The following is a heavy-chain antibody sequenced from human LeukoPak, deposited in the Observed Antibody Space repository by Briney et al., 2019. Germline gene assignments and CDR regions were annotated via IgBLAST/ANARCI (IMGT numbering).Heavy chain of an antibody. CDR3: ARRLDL. Sequence: GSLRLSCAASGFTFSSYAMGWVRQAPGKGLEWIGEITHSGSTNYNPSLKSRVTISVDTSKHQFSLKLSSVTAADTAVYYCARRLDLWGRGTLVTVSS. J-gene: IGHJ2*01. CDR1: GFTFSSYA. V-gene: IGHV4-34*01. CDR2: ITHSGST.